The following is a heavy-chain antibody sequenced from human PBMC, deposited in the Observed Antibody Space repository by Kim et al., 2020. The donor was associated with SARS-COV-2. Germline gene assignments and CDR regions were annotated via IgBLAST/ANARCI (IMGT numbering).Heavy chain of an antibody. V-gene: IGHV4-34*01. J-gene: IGHJ5*02. CDR2: INHSGST. Sequence: SETLSLTCAVYGGSFSGYYWSWIRQPPGKGLEWIGEINHSGSTNYNPSLKSRVTISVDTSKNQFSLKLSSVPAADTAVYYCAVTYYDFWSGYFNWFDPWGQGTLVTVSS. CDR1: GGSFSGYY. D-gene: IGHD3-3*01. CDR3: AVTYYDFWSGYFNWFDP.